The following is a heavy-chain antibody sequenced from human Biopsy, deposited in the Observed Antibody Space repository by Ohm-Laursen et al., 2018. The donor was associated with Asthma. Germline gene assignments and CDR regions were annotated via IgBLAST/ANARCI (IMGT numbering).Heavy chain of an antibody. CDR3: ARGYSGSDRIVYYYSGLEV. CDR2: LIPVLGTP. CDR1: GDSFSNYA. V-gene: IGHV1-69*01. Sequence: SSVNVSCKASGDSFSNYAISWVRQAPGQGLEWMGGLIPVLGTPDHAQMFEGRVTITADESTSTAYMELSSLSSEDTAVYYCARGYSGSDRIVYYYSGLEVWGQGTTVTVSS. J-gene: IGHJ6*02. D-gene: IGHD5-12*01.